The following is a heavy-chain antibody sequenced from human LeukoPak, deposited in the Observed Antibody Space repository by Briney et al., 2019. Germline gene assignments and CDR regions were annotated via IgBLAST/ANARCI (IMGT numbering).Heavy chain of an antibody. CDR2: INPNSGGT. J-gene: IGHJ2*01. Sequence: ASVKVSCKASGYTFTVYYMHWVRQAPGQGLEWMGWINPNSGGTNYAQKFQGRVTMTRDTSISTAYMQLSRLRSDDTAVYYCARVCRGGGDCLITDWYFDLWGRGTLVTVSS. CDR1: GYTFTVYY. V-gene: IGHV1-2*02. D-gene: IGHD2-21*02. CDR3: ARVCRGGGDCLITDWYFDL.